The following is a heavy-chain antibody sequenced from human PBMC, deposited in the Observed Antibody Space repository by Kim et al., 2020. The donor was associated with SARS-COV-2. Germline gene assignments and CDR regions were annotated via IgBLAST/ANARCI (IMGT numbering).Heavy chain of an antibody. J-gene: IGHJ6*02. CDR3: AKVPVAGTLSYYYYGMDV. CDR2: ISGSGGST. D-gene: IGHD6-19*01. Sequence: GGSLRLSCAASGFTFSSYAMSWVRQAPGKGLEWVSAISGSGGSTYYADSVKGRFTISRDNSKNTLYLQMNSLRAEDTAVYYCAKVPVAGTLSYYYYGMDVWGQGTTVTVSS. CDR1: GFTFSSYA. V-gene: IGHV3-23*01.